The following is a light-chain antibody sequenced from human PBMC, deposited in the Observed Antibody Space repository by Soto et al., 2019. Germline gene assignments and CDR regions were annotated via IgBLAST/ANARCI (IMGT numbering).Light chain of an antibody. CDR1: SSDVGSYDL. J-gene: IGLJ1*01. CDR2: EAN. CDR3: CSYAGGGTYV. Sequence: QSALTQPASVSGSPGQSSTISCTGTSSDVGSYDLVSWYQQHPGKAPKLMIYEANKRSSGVASRFSGSKSGNTASLTISGLQADDEASYSGCSYAGGGTYVFGTGTKVTVL. V-gene: IGLV2-23*01.